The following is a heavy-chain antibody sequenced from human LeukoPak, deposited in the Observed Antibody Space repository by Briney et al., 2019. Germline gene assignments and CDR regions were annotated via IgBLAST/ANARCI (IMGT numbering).Heavy chain of an antibody. CDR3: ARDGGQYYFDY. J-gene: IGHJ4*02. Sequence: ASVKVSCKASGYTFTSYYMHWARQPPPQGGEWMGIINPSGGSTNYAQNFQGRVTITRDTSKSKVYMELSSLRSEDTAVYYCARDGGQYYFDYWGQGTLVTVSS. CDR2: INPSGGST. V-gene: IGHV1-46*01. D-gene: IGHD6-19*01. CDR1: GYTFTSYY.